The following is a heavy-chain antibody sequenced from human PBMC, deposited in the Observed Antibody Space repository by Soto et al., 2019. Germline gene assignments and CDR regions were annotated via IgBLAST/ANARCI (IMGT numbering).Heavy chain of an antibody. CDR3: AREGYYSGSGTYSPPRYYGMDV. CDR1: GYTFSNYG. V-gene: IGHV1-18*01. D-gene: IGHD3-10*01. Sequence: QVQLVQSGAEVRKPGASVKVSCKASGYTFSNYGLSWVRQAPGQGLEWMGWISDYNGNTHYAQKFQGRLIMTTDTSTXTXXXAXXRLTSDDPAVYFCAREGYYSGSGTYSPPRYYGMDVWGQGTTVTVSS. CDR2: ISDYNGNT. J-gene: IGHJ6*02.